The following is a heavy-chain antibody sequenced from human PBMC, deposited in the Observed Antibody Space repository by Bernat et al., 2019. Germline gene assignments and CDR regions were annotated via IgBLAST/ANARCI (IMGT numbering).Heavy chain of an antibody. V-gene: IGHV3-23*01. CDR2: ISGSGDAT. J-gene: IGHJ5*02. Sequence: EVQLLESGGGLVQPGGSLRISCEASGFSFSSYAMSWVRQAPGKGLEWVSSISGSGDATYSPDSVRGRFTVSRDNSKNTLLLQRNSLRVDDTAVYYCARGVRGSGNYGWFDHWGQGTLVTVST. CDR3: ARGVRGSGNYGWFDH. D-gene: IGHD3-10*01. CDR1: GFSFSSYA.